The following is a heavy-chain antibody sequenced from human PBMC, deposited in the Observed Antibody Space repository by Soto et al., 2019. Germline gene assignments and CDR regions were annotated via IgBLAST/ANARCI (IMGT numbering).Heavy chain of an antibody. CDR1: GGRFRSYA. Sequence: QVQLVQSGAEVKNPGSSMTVSCKVSGGRFRSYAINWVREAPGQGLEWMGGIIPISGTTNYARKFQGRVTIAAAESTSTAYMDLSSLTYADTDGYYCARAGTWGQGSLVTGSS. CDR2: IIPISGTT. J-gene: IGHJ5*02. V-gene: IGHV1-69*01. CDR3: ARAGT.